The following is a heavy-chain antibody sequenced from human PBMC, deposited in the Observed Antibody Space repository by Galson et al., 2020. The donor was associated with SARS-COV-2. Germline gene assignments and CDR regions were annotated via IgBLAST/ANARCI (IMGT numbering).Heavy chain of an antibody. J-gene: IGHJ4*02. CDR3: ARDDRVDCSSTSCYPLDY. Sequence: ASVKVSCKASGYTFTSYGISWVRQAPGQGLEWMGWISAYNGNTNYAQKLQGRVTMTTDTSTTTAYMELRSLRSDDTAVYYCARDDRVDCSSTSCYPLDYWGQGTLVTVSS. CDR1: GYTFTSYG. D-gene: IGHD2-2*01. CDR2: ISAYNGNT. V-gene: IGHV1-18*01.